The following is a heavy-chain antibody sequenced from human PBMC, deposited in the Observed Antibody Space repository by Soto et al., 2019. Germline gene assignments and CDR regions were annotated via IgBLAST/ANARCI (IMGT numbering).Heavy chain of an antibody. Sequence: GGSLRLSCAASGFSFSAYGMHWVRQAPGKGLEWVAVISYDGSNKYYADSVKGRFTISRDNSRNTLYLQMNSLRPEDTAVYYCAKDLDRYNWNQFNWFDPWGQGTLVTVSS. D-gene: IGHD1-20*01. CDR1: GFSFSAYG. CDR2: ISYDGSNK. J-gene: IGHJ5*02. V-gene: IGHV3-30*18. CDR3: AKDLDRYNWNQFNWFDP.